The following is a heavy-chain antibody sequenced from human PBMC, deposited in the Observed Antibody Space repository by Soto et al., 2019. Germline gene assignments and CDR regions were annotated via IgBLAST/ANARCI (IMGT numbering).Heavy chain of an antibody. V-gene: IGHV3-23*01. D-gene: IGHD3-3*01. CDR1: VFTFSSYA. J-gene: IGHJ3*02. CDR3: ANGLGSCEFWSGYYNGGFDI. Sequence: PGGSLRLSCAASVFTFSSYAMSWVRQAPGKGLEWVSAISGSGGSTYYADSVKGRFTISRDNSKHTLYLQMNSLRAEDTAVYYCANGLGSCEFWSGYYNGGFDIWGQGTMVTVSS. CDR2: ISGSGGST.